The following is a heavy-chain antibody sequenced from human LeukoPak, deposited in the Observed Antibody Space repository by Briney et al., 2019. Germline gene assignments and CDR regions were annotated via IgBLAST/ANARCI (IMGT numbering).Heavy chain of an antibody. J-gene: IGHJ4*02. CDR3: ASQGLSSGWYSARGY. CDR1: GGSFSGYY. Sequence: SETLSLTCAVYGGSFSGYYWSWIRQPPGEGLEWIGEINHSGSTNYNPSLKSRVTISVDTSKNQFSLKLSSVTAADTAVYYCASQGLSSGWYSARGYWGQGTLVTVSS. D-gene: IGHD6-19*01. CDR2: INHSGST. V-gene: IGHV4-34*01.